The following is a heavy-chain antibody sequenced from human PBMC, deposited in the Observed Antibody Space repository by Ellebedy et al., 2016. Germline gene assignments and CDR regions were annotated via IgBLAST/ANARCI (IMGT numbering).Heavy chain of an antibody. CDR3: AASVSTLAAYNWFDP. J-gene: IGHJ5*02. CDR2: INSDGSST. D-gene: IGHD6-13*01. CDR1: GFTFSSYW. Sequence: GESLKISXAASGFTFSSYWMHWVRQAPGKGLVWVSRINSDGSSTSYADSVKGRFTISRDNAKNTLYLQMNSLRAEDTAVYYCAASVSTLAAYNWFDPWGQGTLVTVSS. V-gene: IGHV3-74*01.